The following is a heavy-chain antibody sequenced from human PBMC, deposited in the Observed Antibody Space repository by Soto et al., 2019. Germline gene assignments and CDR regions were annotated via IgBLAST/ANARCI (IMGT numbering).Heavy chain of an antibody. CDR3: ARDRIIGTSYSDY. CDR1: SGSINSFY. J-gene: IGHJ4*02. Sequence: TLSLTCTVSSGSINSFYWSWIRQPAGKGLEWIGRIHSSGTTNYNPSLKSRVTMSVDTSRNQFSLKLTSVTAADTAVYYCARDRIIGTSYSDYWGQGVLVTVSS. V-gene: IGHV4-4*07. D-gene: IGHD1-7*01. CDR2: IHSSGTT.